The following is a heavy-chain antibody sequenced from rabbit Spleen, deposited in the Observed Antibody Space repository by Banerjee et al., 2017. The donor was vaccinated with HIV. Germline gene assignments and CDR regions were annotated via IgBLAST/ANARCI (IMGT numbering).Heavy chain of an antibody. CDR1: GFDFSSYG. D-gene: IGHD1-1*01. J-gene: IGHJ4*01. V-gene: IGHV1S47*01. Sequence: QEQLEESGGGLVKPEGSLTLTCKASGFDFSSYGVSWLRQAPGKGLEWIGYIDPVFGIAVYASWVNGRFTISSHNAQNTLYLQLNSLTAADTATYFCARAPDSGYWAVAFNLWGPGTLVTVS. CDR2: IDPVFGIA. CDR3: ARAPDSGYWAVAFNL.